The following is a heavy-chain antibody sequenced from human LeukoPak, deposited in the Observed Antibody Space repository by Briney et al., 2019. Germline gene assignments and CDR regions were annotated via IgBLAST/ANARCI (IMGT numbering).Heavy chain of an antibody. Sequence: SETLSLTCTVSGGSISSYCWSWVRQPPGKGLEWIGYMFTSGSTDYNPSLKSRVIMSVDTSKNQLSMELRFLTAADTAVYYCATSHDVKTAPYDLWGQGTLVTVSS. J-gene: IGHJ5*02. CDR1: GGSISSYC. V-gene: IGHV4-4*09. D-gene: IGHD2-21*01. CDR3: ATSHDVKTAPYDL. CDR2: MFTSGST.